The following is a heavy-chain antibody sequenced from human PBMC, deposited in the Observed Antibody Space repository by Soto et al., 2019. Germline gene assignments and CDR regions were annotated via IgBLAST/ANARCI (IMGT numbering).Heavy chain of an antibody. V-gene: IGHV3-21*01. CDR3: ARVVMDYGMDV. Sequence: GGSLRLSCAASGFPFSSYSMNWVRQSPGKGLEWVSSISSSSSYIYYADSVKGRFTISRDNAKNSLYLQMNSLRAEDTAVYYCARVVMDYGMDVWGQGTMVTVYS. CDR1: GFPFSSYS. CDR2: ISSSSSYI. J-gene: IGHJ6*01. D-gene: IGHD2-8*01.